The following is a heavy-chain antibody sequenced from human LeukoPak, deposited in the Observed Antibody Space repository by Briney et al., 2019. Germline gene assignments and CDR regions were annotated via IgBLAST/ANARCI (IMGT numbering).Heavy chain of an antibody. Sequence: GASVKVSCKASGYTFTSYDINWVRQAPGQGLEWMGWMNPNSGNTGYAQKFQGRVTMTRNTSISTAYMELSSLRSEDTAVYYCARGNDYGSGSYYYYYYGMDVWGQGTTVTVSS. V-gene: IGHV1-8*01. CDR3: ARGNDYGSGSYYYYYYGMDV. D-gene: IGHD3-10*01. CDR1: GYTFTSYD. CDR2: MNPNSGNT. J-gene: IGHJ6*02.